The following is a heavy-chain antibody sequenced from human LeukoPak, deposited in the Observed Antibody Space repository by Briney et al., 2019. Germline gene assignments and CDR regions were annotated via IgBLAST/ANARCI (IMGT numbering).Heavy chain of an antibody. Sequence: SETLSLTCTVSGASISGHYLTWIRQPPGKGLEWIGYISHIASTNYNPSLKSRVTISVDTSKIQFSLKLTSVTAADTAVYYCARDRISINALDMWGQGTMVTVSS. V-gene: IGHV4-59*11. J-gene: IGHJ3*02. CDR2: ISHIAST. D-gene: IGHD1-14*01. CDR3: ARDRISINALDM. CDR1: GASISGHY.